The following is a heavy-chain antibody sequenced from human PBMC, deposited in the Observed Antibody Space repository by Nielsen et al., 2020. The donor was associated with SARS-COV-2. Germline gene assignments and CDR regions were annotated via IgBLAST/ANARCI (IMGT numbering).Heavy chain of an antibody. CDR3: TRRVAGGTMDV. J-gene: IGHJ6*02. D-gene: IGHD6-19*01. Sequence: GESQKISCAASGFTFSNFAMNWVRQAPGKGLEWVSTIGVSGGGTYYADSLKGRFTISRDNSKNTLYLQMNSLGADDTAIYYCTRRVAGGTMDVWGQGTTVTVSS. CDR1: GFTFSNFA. V-gene: IGHV3-23*01. CDR2: IGVSGGGT.